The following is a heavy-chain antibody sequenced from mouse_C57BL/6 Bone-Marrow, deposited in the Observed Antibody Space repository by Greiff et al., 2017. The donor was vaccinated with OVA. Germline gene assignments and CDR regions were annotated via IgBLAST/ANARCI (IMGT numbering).Heavy chain of an antibody. V-gene: IGHV1-69*01. J-gene: IGHJ2*01. CDR1: GYTFTSYW. CDR2: IDPSDSYT. D-gene: IGHD1-1*01. Sequence: QVQLQQPGAELVMPGASVKLSCKASGYTFTSYWMHWVKQRPGQGLEWIGEIDPSDSYTNYNQKFKGKSTLTVDKSSSTAYMQLSSRTSEDAAVYYGAREEGYGSSGFDYWGQGTTLTVSS. CDR3: AREEGYGSSGFDY.